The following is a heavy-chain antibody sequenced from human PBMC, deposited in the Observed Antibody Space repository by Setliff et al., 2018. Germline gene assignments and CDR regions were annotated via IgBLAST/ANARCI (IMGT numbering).Heavy chain of an antibody. CDR2: INSDGSST. CDR3: ARRRGQQLVPEDYGMDV. CDR1: GFTFSSYW. V-gene: IGHV3-74*01. J-gene: IGHJ6*02. D-gene: IGHD6-13*01. Sequence: GASVKVSCAASGFTFSSYWMHWVRQAPGKGLVWVSRINSDGSSTSYADSVKGRFTISRDNAKNTLYLQMNSLRAEDTAVYYCARRRGQQLVPEDYGMDVWGQGTTVTVSS.